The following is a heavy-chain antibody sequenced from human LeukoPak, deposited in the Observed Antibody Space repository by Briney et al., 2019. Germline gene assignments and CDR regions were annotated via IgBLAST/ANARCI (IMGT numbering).Heavy chain of an antibody. CDR2: ISGSVGYYGDYV. D-gene: IGHD4-17*01. V-gene: IGHV3-21*04. Sequence: PGGSLRLSCEASGFTFSHYIMSWLRQAPGKGLEWVSSISGSVGYYGDYVNYADSVKGRFTTSRDNAKNSLSLQMTSLRAEDTAVYYCAKRDLYGDYGDYWGQGTLVTVSS. CDR1: GFTFSHYI. CDR3: AKRDLYGDYGDY. J-gene: IGHJ4*02.